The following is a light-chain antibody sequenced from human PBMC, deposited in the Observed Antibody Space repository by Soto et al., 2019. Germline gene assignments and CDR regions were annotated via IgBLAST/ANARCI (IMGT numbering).Light chain of an antibody. J-gene: IGLJ1*01. CDR1: SSDVGTYNL. V-gene: IGLV2-23*01. CDR3: CSYAAGSAPYV. Sequence: QSVLTQPAAVSGSPGQSITISCTGTSSDVGTYNLVSWYQQHPGKAPKLMLYEGSKRPSGVSNRFSGSNSGNTASLTISGLHAEDEADYYCCSYAAGSAPYVFGTGTKVTVL. CDR2: EGS.